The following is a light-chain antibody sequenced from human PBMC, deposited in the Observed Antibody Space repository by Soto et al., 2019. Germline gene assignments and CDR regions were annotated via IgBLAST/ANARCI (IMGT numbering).Light chain of an antibody. CDR3: CSYAGTNNFV. V-gene: IGLV2-23*01. Sequence: QSALTQPASVSGSPGQSITLSCTGTSSDVGSYNLVSWYQQHPGKAPKLMIYEGNKRPSGVSNRFSGSKSANTASLTISGLQTEDEADYYCCSYAGTNNFVFGTGTKVTVL. CDR2: EGN. CDR1: SSDVGSYNL. J-gene: IGLJ1*01.